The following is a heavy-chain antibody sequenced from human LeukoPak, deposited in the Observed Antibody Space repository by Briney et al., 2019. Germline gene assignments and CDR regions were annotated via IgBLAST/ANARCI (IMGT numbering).Heavy chain of an antibody. Sequence: GGSLRLSCAASGFTFSSYSMNWVRQAPGKGLEWVSYISSSSSTIYYADSVKGRFTISRDNAKNSLYLQMNSLRDEDTAVYYCARDSGSYPWAQYYYYGMDVWGQGTTVTVSS. CDR1: GFTFSSYS. V-gene: IGHV3-48*02. CDR3: ARDSGSYPWAQYYYYGMDV. D-gene: IGHD1-26*01. J-gene: IGHJ6*02. CDR2: ISSSSSTI.